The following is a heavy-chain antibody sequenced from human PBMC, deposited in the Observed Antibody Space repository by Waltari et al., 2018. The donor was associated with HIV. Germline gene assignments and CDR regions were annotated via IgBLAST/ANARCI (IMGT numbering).Heavy chain of an antibody. CDR3: TTGDIVVVTDY. CDR2: VKSETDGGTT. Sequence: EVQLVESGGGLVKPGGSPRLSCAASGFTFTNAWMSWVRQAPGKGLEWVGRVKSETDGGTTDYAAPVKGRFTISRDDSKNTLYLQMNSLKTEDTAVYYCTTGDIVVVTDYWGQGTLVTVSS. D-gene: IGHD2-21*02. J-gene: IGHJ4*02. CDR1: GFTFTNAW. V-gene: IGHV3-15*01.